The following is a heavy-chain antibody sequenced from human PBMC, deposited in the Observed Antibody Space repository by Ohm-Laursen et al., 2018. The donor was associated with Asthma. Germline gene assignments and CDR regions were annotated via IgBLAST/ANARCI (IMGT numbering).Heavy chain of an antibody. CDR1: GFSLSNARMG. D-gene: IGHD4-17*01. J-gene: IGHJ4*02. Sequence: TQTLTLTDTVSGFSLSNARMGVSWIRQPPGKALEWLAHIFSNDEKFYSTSLKSRLTISKDTSKSQVVLTMTNMDPVDTATYYCARIPSTVTGYFDYWGQGTLVTVSS. CDR2: IFSNDEK. V-gene: IGHV2-26*01. CDR3: ARIPSTVTGYFDY.